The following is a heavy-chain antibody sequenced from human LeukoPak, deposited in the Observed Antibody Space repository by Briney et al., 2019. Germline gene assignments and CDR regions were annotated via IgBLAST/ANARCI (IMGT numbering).Heavy chain of an antibody. CDR3: AGSIGVAGGD. J-gene: IGHJ4*02. CDR2: ITNKANSNTI. V-gene: IGHV3-72*01. Sequence: PGGSLRLSCAGSGFTLSDHYMEWVRQAPGKGLEWVGRITNKANSNTIYYAASVKGRFTISRDDLQNLLYLEMSSLKTEDTAVYFCAGSIGVAGGDWGQGTLVTVTS. D-gene: IGHD6-19*01. CDR1: GFTLSDHY.